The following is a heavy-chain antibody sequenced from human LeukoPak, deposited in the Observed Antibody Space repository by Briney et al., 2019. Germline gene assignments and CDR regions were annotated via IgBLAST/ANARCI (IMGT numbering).Heavy chain of an antibody. Sequence: GGSLRLSCAASGFTVSGNYMSWVRQAPGKGLEWVSSISSSSSYIYYADSVKGRFTISRDNAKNSLYLQMNSLRAEDTAVYYCARDTSVVVVPAATPSGMDVWGQGTTVTVSS. J-gene: IGHJ6*02. CDR3: ARDTSVVVVPAATPSGMDV. CDR1: GFTVSGNY. CDR2: ISSSSSYI. V-gene: IGHV3-21*01. D-gene: IGHD2-2*01.